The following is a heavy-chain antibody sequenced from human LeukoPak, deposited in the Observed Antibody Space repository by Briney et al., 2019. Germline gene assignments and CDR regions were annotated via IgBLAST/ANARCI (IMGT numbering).Heavy chain of an antibody. J-gene: IGHJ6*02. CDR2: IYHSGST. CDR1: GVSISSGGYS. CDR3: ARDGYDYGMDV. Sequence: SQTLSLTCAVSGVSISSGGYSWSWIRQPPGKGLGWIGYIYHSGSTYYNPSLKSRVTISVDRSKNQFSLKLSSVTAADTAVYYCARDGYDYGMDVWGQGTTVTVSS. V-gene: IGHV4-30-2*01.